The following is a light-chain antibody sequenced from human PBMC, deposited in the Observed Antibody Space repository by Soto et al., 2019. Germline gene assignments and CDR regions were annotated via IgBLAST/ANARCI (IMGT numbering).Light chain of an antibody. CDR1: SSDVGGYNY. Sequence: QSALTQPRSVSGSPGQLVTISCTGTSSDVGGYNYVSWYQQHPGKAPKLMIYDVSKWPSGVPDRFSGSKSGNTASLTISGLQAEDEADYYCCSYAGNSLWVFGGGTKITVL. J-gene: IGLJ3*02. CDR3: CSYAGNSLWV. CDR2: DVS. V-gene: IGLV2-11*01.